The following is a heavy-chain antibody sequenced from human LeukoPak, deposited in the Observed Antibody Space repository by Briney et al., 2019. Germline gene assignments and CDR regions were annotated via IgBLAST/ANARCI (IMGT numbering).Heavy chain of an antibody. D-gene: IGHD4-17*01. V-gene: IGHV3-53*01. CDR2: IYSGGST. CDR3: AREQYGSDDALDI. Sequence: PGGSLRLSCAASGFTVSSNYMSWVRQAPGKGLEWVSVIYSGGSTYYADSVKGRFTISRDNSKNTLYLQMNSLRAEDTAVYYCAREQYGSDDALDIWGQGTMVTVSS. J-gene: IGHJ3*02. CDR1: GFTVSSNY.